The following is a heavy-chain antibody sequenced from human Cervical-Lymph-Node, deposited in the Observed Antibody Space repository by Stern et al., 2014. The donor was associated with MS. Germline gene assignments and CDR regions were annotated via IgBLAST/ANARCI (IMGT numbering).Heavy chain of an antibody. D-gene: IGHD3-9*01. V-gene: IGHV3-49*03. CDR3: TRAGRGVRFSDWFSDY. CDR1: GFTFGDYL. J-gene: IGHJ4*02. Sequence: EVQLVESGGGLAQPGRSLRLSCSASGFTFGDYLMSWFRQAPGKGLEWVGFIRSQSYGGTTEYAASVKGRFTISRDDSKSIAYLQMNSLKTEDTAVYYCTRAGRGVRFSDWFSDYWGQGTLVTVSS. CDR2: IRSQSYGGTT.